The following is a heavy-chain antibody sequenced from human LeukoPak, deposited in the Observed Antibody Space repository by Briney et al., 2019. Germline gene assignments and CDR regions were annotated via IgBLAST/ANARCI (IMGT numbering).Heavy chain of an antibody. J-gene: IGHJ3*02. CDR3: ARAPSGWDAFDI. V-gene: IGHV4-59*01. D-gene: IGHD6-19*01. CDR1: DGSISSYY. CDR2: IYYSGST. Sequence: PSEALSLTCTVSDGSISSYYWSWIRQPPGKGLEWIGYIYYSGSTNYNPSLKSRVTMSVDTSKTQFSLKLSSVTAVDTAVYYCARAPSGWDAFDIWGQGTMVTVSS.